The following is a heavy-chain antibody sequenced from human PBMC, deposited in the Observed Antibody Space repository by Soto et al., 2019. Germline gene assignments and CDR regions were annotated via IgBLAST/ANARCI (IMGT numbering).Heavy chain of an antibody. Sequence: SETLSLTCTVSGGSIGSGGYYWSWIRQHPGKGLEWIGYIYHSGSTYYNPSLKSRVTISVDRSKNQFSLKLSSVTAADTAVYYCARNYGDYGSVYYYGLDLWGQGTTVTVSS. CDR3: ARNYGDYGSVYYYGLDL. J-gene: IGHJ6*02. CDR1: GGSIGSGGYY. CDR2: IYHSGST. D-gene: IGHD4-17*01. V-gene: IGHV4-30-2*01.